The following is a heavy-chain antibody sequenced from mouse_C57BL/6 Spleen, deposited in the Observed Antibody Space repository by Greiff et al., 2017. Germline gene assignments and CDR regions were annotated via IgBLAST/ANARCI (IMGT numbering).Heavy chain of an antibody. CDR2: IHPNSGST. Sequence: QVQLQQPGAELVKPGASVKLSCKASGYTFTSYWLHWVKQRPGQGLEWIGMIHPNSGSTNYNEKFKSKATLTVDKSSSTAYMQLSSLTSEDSAVYYCARRNWDEDAMDDWGQGTSVTVSS. J-gene: IGHJ4*01. D-gene: IGHD4-1*01. CDR1: GYTFTSYW. CDR3: ARRNWDEDAMDD. V-gene: IGHV1-64*01.